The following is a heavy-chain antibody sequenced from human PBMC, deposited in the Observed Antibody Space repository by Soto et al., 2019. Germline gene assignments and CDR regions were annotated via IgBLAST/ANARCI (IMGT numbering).Heavy chain of an antibody. J-gene: IGHJ4*02. D-gene: IGHD3-22*01. CDR3: AAPKGTYYYDSSGYYPLDY. Sequence: SVKVSCKASGFTFTSSAVQWVRQARGQRLEWIGWIVVGSGNTNYAQKFQERVTITRDMSTSTAYVELSSLRSEDTAVYYCAAPKGTYYYDSSGYYPLDYWGQGTLVTVSS. V-gene: IGHV1-58*01. CDR1: GFTFTSSA. CDR2: IVVGSGNT.